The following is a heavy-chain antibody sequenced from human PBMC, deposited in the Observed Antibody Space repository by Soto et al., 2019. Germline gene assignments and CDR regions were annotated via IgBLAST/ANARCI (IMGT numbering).Heavy chain of an antibody. Sequence: SETLSLSCTVSGYCISSGSYWSWIRQPPGKGPEWIASIYHGGTTFYNPSLKSRITISVDTSNNQFSLKLTSVTAAETAVYYCARVHVMVVAGSTFDYWGHGTQVTVSS. D-gene: IGHD6-19*01. J-gene: IGHJ4*01. CDR2: IYHGGTT. V-gene: IGHV4-38-2*02. CDR3: ARVHVMVVAGSTFDY. CDR1: GYCISSGSY.